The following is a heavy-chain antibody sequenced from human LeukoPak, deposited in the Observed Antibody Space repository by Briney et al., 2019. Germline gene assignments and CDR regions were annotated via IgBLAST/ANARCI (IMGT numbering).Heavy chain of an antibody. V-gene: IGHV3-30-3*01. Sequence: GGSLRLSCVASGFTFSSYAMHWVRQAPGKGLEWVAVISYDGSDKYYADSVKGRFTISRDNSKNTLYLQMNSLRAEDTAVYYCARVSYCTNGVCYPDYYYGMDVWGQGTTVTVSS. CDR3: ARVSYCTNGVCYPDYYYGMDV. D-gene: IGHD2-8*01. CDR1: GFTFSSYA. CDR2: ISYDGSDK. J-gene: IGHJ6*02.